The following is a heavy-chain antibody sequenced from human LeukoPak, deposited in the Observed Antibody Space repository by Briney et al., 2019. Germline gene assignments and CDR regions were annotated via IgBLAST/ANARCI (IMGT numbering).Heavy chain of an antibody. CDR2: IKQDGSEK. CDR1: GFSFSSYW. Sequence: PGGSLRLSCAASGFSFSSYWMNWVRQAPGKGLEWVADIKQDGSEKYYVDSVKGRFTISRDNAKNSLYLQMNSLRAEDTAVFYFPRDRAMDDYWGQGTLVTVSS. CDR3: PRDRAMDDY. D-gene: IGHD5-18*01. V-gene: IGHV3-7*01. J-gene: IGHJ4*02.